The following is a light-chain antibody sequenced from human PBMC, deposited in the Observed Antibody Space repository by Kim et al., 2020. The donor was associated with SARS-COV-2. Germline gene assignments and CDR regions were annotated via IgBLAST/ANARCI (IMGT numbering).Light chain of an antibody. J-gene: IGLJ3*02. CDR1: RGHSSYA. CDR3: QTWGTGIRV. Sequence: ASVKLTCTLSRGHSSYAIEWHQQQPEKGHRYLMKLNSDGSHSKGDGIPDRFSGSTSGAERYLTISSLQSEDEADYYCQTWGTGIRVFGGGTKLTVL. CDR2: LNSDGSH. V-gene: IGLV4-69*01.